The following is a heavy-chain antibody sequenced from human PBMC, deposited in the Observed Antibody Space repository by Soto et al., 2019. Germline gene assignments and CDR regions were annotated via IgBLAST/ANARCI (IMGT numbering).Heavy chain of an antibody. J-gene: IGHJ4*02. D-gene: IGHD5-18*01. CDR2: IYYSGIT. V-gene: IGHV4-59*01. CDR1: GGSISSFY. Sequence: SETLSLTCAVSGGSISSFYWSCIRQPPGKGLEWIGYIYYSGITNYNPSLKSRVSISLDTSKNQLSLRLTSVTAADTAVYYCARVTPMVAYIFDYWGRGTMLTLSS. CDR3: ARVTPMVAYIFDY.